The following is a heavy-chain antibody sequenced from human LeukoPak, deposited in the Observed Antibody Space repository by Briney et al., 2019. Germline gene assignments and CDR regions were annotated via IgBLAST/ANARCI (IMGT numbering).Heavy chain of an antibody. J-gene: IGHJ4*02. D-gene: IGHD5/OR15-5a*01. V-gene: IGHV4-38-2*02. CDR3: ATLVSTRYYFDY. CDR2: IYHSGIT. CDR1: DYSLSSGYGYY. Sequence: SETLSLTCTVSDYSLSSGYGYYWGWIRQPPGKGLEWIGNIYHSGITYYNHFNSSLKSRVTISIDTSKNQFSLSLTSVTAADTAVYFCATLVSTRYYFDYWGQGTLVTVSS.